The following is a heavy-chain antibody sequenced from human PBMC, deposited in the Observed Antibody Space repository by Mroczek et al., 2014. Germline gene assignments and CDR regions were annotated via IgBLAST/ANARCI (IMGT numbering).Heavy chain of an antibody. CDR2: INHSGST. J-gene: IGHJ4*02. CDR1: GGSFSGYY. D-gene: IGHD3-22*01. CDR3: ACGPYYYDSSGYYSPPDY. V-gene: IGHV4-34*01. Sequence: QVQLQQWGAGLLKPSETLSLTCAVYGGSFSGYYWSWIRQPPGKGLEWIGEINHSGSTNYNPSLKSRVTISVDTSKNQFSLKLSSVTAADTAVYYCACGPYYYDSSGYYSPPDYWGQGTLVTVSS.